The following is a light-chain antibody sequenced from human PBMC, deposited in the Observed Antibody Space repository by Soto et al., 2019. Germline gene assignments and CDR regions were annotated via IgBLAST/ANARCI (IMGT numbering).Light chain of an antibody. CDR2: GAS. CDR3: QQYNYWPWT. Sequence: DIVLTESPGTLSLSPGERATLSCRASQSVSSNYLAWYQQKPGQAPRLLIYGASTRATGVPDRFSGSGSGTDFTLTISRLEPEDFAVYHCQQYNYWPWTFGQGTKVDIK. J-gene: IGKJ1*01. CDR1: QSVSSNY. V-gene: IGKV3-20*01.